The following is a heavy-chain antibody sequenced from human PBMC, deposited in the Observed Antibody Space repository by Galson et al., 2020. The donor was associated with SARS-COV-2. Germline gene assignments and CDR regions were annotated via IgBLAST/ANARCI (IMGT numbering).Heavy chain of an antibody. CDR1: GGSISSSSYY. D-gene: IGHD4-4*01. V-gene: IGHV4-39*01. J-gene: IGHJ6*03. Sequence: SQTLSLTCTVSGGSISSSSYYWGWIRQPPGKGLEWIGSIYYSGSTYYNPSLKSRVTISVDTSKNQFSLKLSSVTAADTAVYYCARSVTDYYYYYMDVWGKGTTVTVSS. CDR3: ARSVTDYYYYYMDV. CDR2: IYYSGST.